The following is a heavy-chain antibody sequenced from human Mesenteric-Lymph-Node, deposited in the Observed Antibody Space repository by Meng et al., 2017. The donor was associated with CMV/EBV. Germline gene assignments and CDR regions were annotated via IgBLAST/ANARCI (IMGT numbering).Heavy chain of an antibody. CDR3: TTDEATFGVIIDYGMDV. V-gene: IGHV3-15*01. Sequence: GESLKISCAASGLAFTDVYMNWVRQAPGKGLEWVGRIKSKNDGGTTDYAAPVKGRFTISTDDSQTTLYLQMNSLKTEDTAVYYCTTDEATFGVIIDYGMDVWGQGTTVTVSS. CDR1: GLAFTDVY. J-gene: IGHJ6*02. D-gene: IGHD3-3*01. CDR2: IKSKNDGGTT.